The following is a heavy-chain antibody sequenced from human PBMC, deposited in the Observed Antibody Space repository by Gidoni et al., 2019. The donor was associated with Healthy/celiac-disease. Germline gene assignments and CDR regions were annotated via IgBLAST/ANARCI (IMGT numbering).Heavy chain of an antibody. CDR2: TYYSGST. V-gene: IGHV4-31*03. CDR3: ARDCGSTAMVWGDWFDP. Sequence: QLQLQESGPGLAWPSQTLSLACPALARSVPRAGYYRSWSRQHPGKGLEWIGYTYYSGSTYYNQSLKSRVTISVDTSKNQFSLKLSSVTAADKAVYYCARDCGSTAMVWGDWFDPWGQGTLVTVSS. D-gene: IGHD5-18*01. CDR1: ARSVPRAGYY. J-gene: IGHJ5*02.